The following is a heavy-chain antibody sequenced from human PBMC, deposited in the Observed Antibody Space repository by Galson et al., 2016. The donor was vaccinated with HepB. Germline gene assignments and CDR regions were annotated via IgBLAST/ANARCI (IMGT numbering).Heavy chain of an antibody. J-gene: IGHJ4*02. D-gene: IGHD2-2*01. Sequence: SLRLSCAASGFSLSSYWMHWVRQAPGKGLVWVSRISTDGSSATYADSVKGRFTISRDNAKNTLYLEMNSLRAEDTAVYYCARAPPLPATVGGDDYWGQGTLVTVSS. CDR1: GFSLSSYW. CDR2: ISTDGSSA. CDR3: ARAPPLPATVGGDDY. V-gene: IGHV3-74*01.